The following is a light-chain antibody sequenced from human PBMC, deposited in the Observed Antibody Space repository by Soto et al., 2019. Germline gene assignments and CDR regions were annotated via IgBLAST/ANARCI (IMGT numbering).Light chain of an antibody. CDR1: QSVSNN. CDR2: DAS. CDR3: QQRSNWPIT. V-gene: IGKV3-11*01. Sequence: EIGVPKSPGTLSLYQGETATLSCRASQSVSNNVAWYQQKPGQAPRLLIYDASSRPTDIPARFSGSGSGTDFTLTISSLEPEDFALYYCQQRSNWPITFGQGTRLEIK. J-gene: IGKJ5*01.